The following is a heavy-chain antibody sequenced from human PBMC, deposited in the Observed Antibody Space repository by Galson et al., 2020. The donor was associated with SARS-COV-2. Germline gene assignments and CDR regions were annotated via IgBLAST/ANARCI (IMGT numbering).Heavy chain of an antibody. D-gene: IGHD3-10*01. CDR2: ISAYNGNT. CDR1: GYTFTSYG. J-gene: IGHJ3*02. CDR3: ARSTVWFGELLFSSDAFDI. Sequence: ASVKVSCKASGYTFTSYGISWVRPAPGQGLEWMGWISAYNGNTNYAQKLQGRVTMTTDTSTSTAYMELRSLRSDDTAVYYCARSTVWFGELLFSSDAFDIWGQGTMVTVSS. V-gene: IGHV1-18*04.